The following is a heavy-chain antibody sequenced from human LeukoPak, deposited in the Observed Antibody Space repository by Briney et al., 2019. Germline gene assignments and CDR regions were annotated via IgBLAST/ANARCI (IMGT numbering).Heavy chain of an antibody. V-gene: IGHV3-30-3*01. Sequence: GQSLRLSCAASGFTFSSIAMHWVRQAPGKGLEWVAVISYDGSTTYYADSVKGRFTISRDNSKNTLYLQMNSLRAEDTAVYYCAKDFYTVTPVVRYFDYWGQGTLVTVSS. J-gene: IGHJ4*02. CDR3: AKDFYTVTPVVRYFDY. CDR2: ISYDGSTT. D-gene: IGHD4-17*01. CDR1: GFTFSSIA.